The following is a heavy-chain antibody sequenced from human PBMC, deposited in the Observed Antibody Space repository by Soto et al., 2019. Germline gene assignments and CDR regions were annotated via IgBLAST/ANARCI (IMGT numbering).Heavy chain of an antibody. D-gene: IGHD1-7*01. CDR3: ARDGGLELRFIYHYYMDV. V-gene: IGHV3-21*01. J-gene: IGHJ6*03. CDR2: ISSSSSYI. CDR1: GFTFSSYS. Sequence: EVQLVESGGGLVKPGGSLRLSCAASGFTFSSYSMNWVRQAPGKGLEWVSSISSSSSYIYYADSVKGRFTISRDNAKNSLYLQMNSLRAEDTAVYYCARDGGLELRFIYHYYMDVWGKGTTVTVSS.